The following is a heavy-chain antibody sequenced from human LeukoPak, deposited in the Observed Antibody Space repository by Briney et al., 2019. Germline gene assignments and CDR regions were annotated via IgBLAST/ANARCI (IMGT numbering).Heavy chain of an antibody. CDR3: AKDLRQALDY. CDR1: GFTFSSYG. CDR2: ISYDGSNK. D-gene: IGHD5/OR15-5a*01. V-gene: IGHV3-30*19. J-gene: IGHJ4*02. Sequence: GSLRLSCAASGFTFSSYGMHWVRQAPGKGLEWVAVISYDGSNKYYADSVKGRFTISRDNSKNTLYLQMNSLRAEDTAVYYCAKDLRQALDYWGQGTLVTVSS.